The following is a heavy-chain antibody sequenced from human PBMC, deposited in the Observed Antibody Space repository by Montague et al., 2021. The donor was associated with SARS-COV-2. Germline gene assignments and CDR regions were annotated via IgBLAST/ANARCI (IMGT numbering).Heavy chain of an antibody. V-gene: IGHV4-31*03. CDR2: IYYSGST. CDR1: GGSIISGGYY. D-gene: IGHD3-3*01. CDR3: ARVRGLTIFGVVGPFDY. Sequence: TLSLTCTVSGGSIISGGYYWSWIRQHPGKGLEWIGYIYYSGSTYYNPSLKSRATISVDTSKNQFSLKLSSVTAADTAVYYCARVRGLTIFGVVGPFDYWGQGTLVTVSS. J-gene: IGHJ4*02.